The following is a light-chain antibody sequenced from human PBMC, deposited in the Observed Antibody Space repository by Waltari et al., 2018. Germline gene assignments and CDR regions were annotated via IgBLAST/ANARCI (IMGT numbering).Light chain of an antibody. J-gene: IGKJ4*01. V-gene: IGKV1-5*03. CDR1: QSSSSW. CDR2: KAS. CDR3: QQYTSFSLT. Sequence: DIQMTQSPSSLSASIVDQVTFTCRASQSSSSWLAWYQQKPGKAPKLLISKASTLESGVPARFSGSGSGTEFTLTISSLQPDDFATYYCQQYTSFSLTFGGGTTVEIK.